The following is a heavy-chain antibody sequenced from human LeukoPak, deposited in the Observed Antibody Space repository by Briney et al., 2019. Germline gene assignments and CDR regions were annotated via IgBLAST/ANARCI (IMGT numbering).Heavy chain of an antibody. D-gene: IGHD6-19*01. J-gene: IGHJ4*02. CDR3: ALAIGYSSGWYRYYFDY. CDR1: GYTFTSYG. CDR2: INAGNGNT. V-gene: IGHV1-3*01. Sequence: ASVKVSCKATGYTFTSYGMHWVRQAPGQRLEWMGWINAGNGNTKYSQKFQGRVTITRDTSASTAYMELSSLRSEDTAVYYCALAIGYSSGWYRYYFDYWGQGTLVTVSS.